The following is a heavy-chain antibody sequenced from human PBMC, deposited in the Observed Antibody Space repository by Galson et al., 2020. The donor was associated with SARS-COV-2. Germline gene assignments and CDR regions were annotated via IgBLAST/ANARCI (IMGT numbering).Heavy chain of an antibody. D-gene: IGHD4-17*01. CDR3: ARDPYGDSYYFDY. J-gene: IGHJ4*02. CDR1: GFTFSSYA. CDR2: ISYDGSNK. Sequence: GGSLRLSCAASGFTFSSYAMHWVRQAPGKGLEWVAVISYDGSNKYYADSVKGRFTISRDNSKNTLYLQMNSLRAEDTAVYYCARDPYGDSYYFDYWGQGTLVTVSS. V-gene: IGHV3-30*04.